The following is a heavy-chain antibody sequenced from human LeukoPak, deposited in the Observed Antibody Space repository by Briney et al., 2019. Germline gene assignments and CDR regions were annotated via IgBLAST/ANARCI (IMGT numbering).Heavy chain of an antibody. J-gene: IGHJ6*03. V-gene: IGHV3-23*01. CDR2: ISGSGGST. Sequence: GGSLRLSCAASGFTFSDYYMSWVRQAPGKGLEWVSAISGSGGSTYYADSVKGRFTISRDNSKNTLYLQMNSLRAEDTAVYYCAKEPSYGSGYYYYHYMDVWGKGTTVTVSS. CDR3: AKEPSYGSGYYYYHYMDV. CDR1: GFTFSDYY. D-gene: IGHD3-10*01.